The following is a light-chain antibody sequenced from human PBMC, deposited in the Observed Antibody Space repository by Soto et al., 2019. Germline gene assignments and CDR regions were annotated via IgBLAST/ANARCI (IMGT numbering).Light chain of an antibody. Sequence: EVVMTQSPATLSVSPGERATLSCRASQSVSSNLAWYQQKLGQAPRLLIYGASTRATGVPARFSGSGSGTAFTLTISSLQSEDFAVYYCQQYNDWPLTFGQGTKVEI. CDR2: GAS. J-gene: IGKJ1*01. CDR3: QQYNDWPLT. V-gene: IGKV3-15*01. CDR1: QSVSSN.